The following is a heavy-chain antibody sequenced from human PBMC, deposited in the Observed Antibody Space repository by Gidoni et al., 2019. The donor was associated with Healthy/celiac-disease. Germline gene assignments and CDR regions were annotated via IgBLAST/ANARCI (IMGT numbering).Heavy chain of an antibody. D-gene: IGHD2-2*01. J-gene: IGHJ4*02. V-gene: IGHV4-59*08. CDR2: IYYSGST. CDR1: GGSISSYY. Sequence: QVQLQESGPGLVKPSETLSLTCTVSGGSISSYYWSWIRQPPGKGLEWIGYIYYSGSTNYNPSLKSRVTISVDTSKNQFSLELSSVTAADTAVYYCASVVPAAYYFDYWGQGTLVTVSS. CDR3: ASVVPAAYYFDY.